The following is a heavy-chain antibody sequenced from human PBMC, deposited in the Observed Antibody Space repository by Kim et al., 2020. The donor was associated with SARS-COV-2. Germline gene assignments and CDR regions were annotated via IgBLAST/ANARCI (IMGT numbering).Heavy chain of an antibody. Sequence: NYNPSLKSRVTISVDTSKNQFSLKLSSVTAADTAVYYCARRRDGYNPFDYWGQGTLVTVSS. V-gene: IGHV4-34*01. J-gene: IGHJ4*02. D-gene: IGHD5-12*01. CDR3: ARRRDGYNPFDY.